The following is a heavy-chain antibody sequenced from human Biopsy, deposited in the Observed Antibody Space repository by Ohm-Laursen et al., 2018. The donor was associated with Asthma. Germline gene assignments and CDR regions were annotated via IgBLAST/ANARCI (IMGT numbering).Heavy chain of an antibody. CDR3: LRDTLGYYFDI. D-gene: IGHD6-13*01. CDR1: GRHFGSYN. J-gene: IGHJ4*02. CDR2: ITFDGSTQ. V-gene: IGHV3-30-3*01. Sequence: SLRLSCSASGRHFGSYNMHWARQAPGRGLEWVAVITFDGSTQHYGDSVKGRFTISRDSSKNMLFLQMNSLRAEDTAVYYCLRDTLGYYFDIWGQGTQVTVSS.